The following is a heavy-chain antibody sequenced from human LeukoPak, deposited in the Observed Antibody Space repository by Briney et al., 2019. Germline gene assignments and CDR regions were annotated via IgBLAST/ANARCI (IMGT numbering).Heavy chain of an antibody. D-gene: IGHD6-13*01. CDR3: ARERGAPWYSSGWYERYGYDY. V-gene: IGHV4-4*02. Sequence: PSETLSLTCAVSGGSISSSNWWSRVRPPPGKGLEWIGEIYHSGSTNYNPSLKSRVTISGDKAKNQFSLKLSSVTAADTAVYYCARERGAPWYSSGWYERYGYDYWGQGTLVTVSS. J-gene: IGHJ4*02. CDR2: IYHSGST. CDR1: GGSISSSNW.